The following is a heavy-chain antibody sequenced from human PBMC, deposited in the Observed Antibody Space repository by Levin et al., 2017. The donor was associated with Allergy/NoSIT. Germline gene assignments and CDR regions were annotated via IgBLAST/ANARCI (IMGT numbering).Heavy chain of an antibody. J-gene: IGHJ4*02. CDR3: AHRRGGYSWNGGYFDQ. D-gene: IGHD1-1*01. Sequence: SGPTLVKPTQTLTLTCSFSGFSLTTSGVGVGWIRQPPGKALECLALIYWDNDKRYSPSLRSRLTISKDTSKNQVVLTMTNMDPVDTVTYFCAHRRGGYSWNGGYFDQWGQGTLVTVSS. CDR2: IYWDNDK. V-gene: IGHV2-5*02. CDR1: GFSLTTSGVG.